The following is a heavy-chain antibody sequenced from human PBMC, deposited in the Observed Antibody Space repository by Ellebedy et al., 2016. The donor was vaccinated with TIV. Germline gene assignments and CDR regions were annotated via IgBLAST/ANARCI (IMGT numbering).Heavy chain of an antibody. Sequence: PGGSLRLSCAASGSTFSGSAMHWVRQASGKGLEGVGRIRSKANSYATEYTASVNGRFTISRDDSKNTAYLQMNSLDTEDTAVYYCAITYYYDSSGYTIDYWGQGTLVTVTS. CDR1: GSTFSGSA. D-gene: IGHD3-22*01. CDR3: AITYYYDSSGYTIDY. V-gene: IGHV3-73*01. CDR2: IRSKANSYAT. J-gene: IGHJ4*02.